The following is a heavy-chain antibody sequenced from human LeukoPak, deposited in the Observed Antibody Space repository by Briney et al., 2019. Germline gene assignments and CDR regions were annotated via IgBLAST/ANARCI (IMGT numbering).Heavy chain of an antibody. CDR3: ARTRITIFDYYYGMDV. CDR2: ISAYNGNT. D-gene: IGHD3-9*01. J-gene: IGHJ6*02. Sequence: ASVKVSCKASGYTFTSYGISWVRQAPGQGLEWMGWISAYNGNTNYAQKLQGRVTMTTDTSTSTAYMELSSLRSEDTAVYYCARTRITIFDYYYGMDVWGQGTTVTVSS. CDR1: GYTFTSYG. V-gene: IGHV1-18*01.